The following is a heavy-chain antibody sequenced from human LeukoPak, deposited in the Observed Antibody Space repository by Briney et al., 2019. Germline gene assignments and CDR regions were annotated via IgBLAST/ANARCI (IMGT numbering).Heavy chain of an antibody. Sequence: SDTLCLTCTVSSDLLSSYYFSGIPHSPGKALEWIACINYTGRSRYNPSLKGRVTMSVDTSKEFSLSLSSVNAADTGVYYCARHNDDDYVFDIWGQGTKVTVSS. CDR2: INYTGRS. CDR3: ARHNDDDYVFDI. J-gene: IGHJ3*02. V-gene: IGHV4-59*08. CDR1: SDLLSSYY. D-gene: IGHD4/OR15-4a*01.